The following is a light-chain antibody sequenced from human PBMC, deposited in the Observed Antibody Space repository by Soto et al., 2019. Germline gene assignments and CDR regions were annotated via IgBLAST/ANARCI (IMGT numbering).Light chain of an antibody. CDR3: QQYNNWPLT. V-gene: IGKV3-15*01. CDR1: QNIYNN. J-gene: IGKJ4*01. Sequence: EIVTTQSPATLSVSPGERATLSCRADQNIYNNLAWYQQKPGQAPRLLIYHASSRATGIPARFSGSGSGTDFTLTITSLQSEDFAVYYCQQYNNWPLTFGGGTKVEIK. CDR2: HAS.